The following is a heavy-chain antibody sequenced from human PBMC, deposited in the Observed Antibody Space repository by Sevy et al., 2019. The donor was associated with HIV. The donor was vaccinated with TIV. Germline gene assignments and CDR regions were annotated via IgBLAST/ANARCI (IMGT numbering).Heavy chain of an antibody. CDR1: GYTFTSYG. D-gene: IGHD2-2*01. J-gene: IGHJ5*02. CDR3: ARFLVPAAIGWFDP. Sequence: ASVKASCKASGYTFTSYGISWVRQAPGQGLEWMGWISAYNGNTNYAQKLQGRVTMTTDTSTSTAYMELRSLRSDDTAVYYCARFLVPAAIGWFDPWGQGTLVTVSS. CDR2: ISAYNGNT. V-gene: IGHV1-18*01.